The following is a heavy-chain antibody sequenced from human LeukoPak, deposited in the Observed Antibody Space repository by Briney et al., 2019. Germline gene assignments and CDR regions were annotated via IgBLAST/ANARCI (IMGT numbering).Heavy chain of an antibody. CDR1: GGPITSFY. CDR2: VHYSGNT. Sequence: PSETLSLTCTVSGGPITSFYWSWIRQPPGKGLECIGYVHYSGNTNYNPSLKSRVTMSVDTSNNQFSLKLSSVTAADTAVYYCARGPWYFDLWARGTLVTVSS. CDR3: ARGPWYFDL. J-gene: IGHJ2*01. V-gene: IGHV4-59*01.